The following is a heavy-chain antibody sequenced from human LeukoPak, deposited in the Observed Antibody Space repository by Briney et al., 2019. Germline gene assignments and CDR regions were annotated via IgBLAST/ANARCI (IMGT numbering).Heavy chain of an antibody. CDR3: AREKQLLYFLDY. Sequence: SETLTLTCTVSGGSISSSSYYWGWIRQPPGKGLEWIGSIYYSGSTYYNPSLKGRVTISVDTSKHQFSLKLSSVTAADTAVYYCAREKQLLYFLDYWGQGTLVTVSS. D-gene: IGHD2-2*02. J-gene: IGHJ4*02. V-gene: IGHV4-39*07. CDR1: GGSISSSSYY. CDR2: IYYSGST.